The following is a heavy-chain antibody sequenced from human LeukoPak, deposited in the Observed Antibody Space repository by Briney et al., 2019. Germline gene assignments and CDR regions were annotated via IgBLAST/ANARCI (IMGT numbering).Heavy chain of an antibody. V-gene: IGHV3-30-3*01. CDR3: ARTSYGSGSRGYGMDV. D-gene: IGHD3-10*01. CDR1: GFTFSSYA. J-gene: IGHJ6*02. Sequence: GRSLRLSCAASGFTFSSYAVHWVRQAPGKGLEWVAVISYDGSNKYYADSVKGRFTISRDNSKNTLYLQMNSLRAEDTAVYYCARTSYGSGSRGYGMDVWGQGTTVTVSS. CDR2: ISYDGSNK.